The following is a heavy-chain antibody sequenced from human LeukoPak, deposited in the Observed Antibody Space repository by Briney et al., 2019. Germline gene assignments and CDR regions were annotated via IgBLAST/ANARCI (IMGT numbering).Heavy chain of an antibody. Sequence: GASVKVSCKASGYTFTSYDINWVRQATGQGLEWMGWMNPNSGNTGYAQKFQGRVTITRNTSISTAYMELSSLRSEDTAVYYCARGAVYYDSSGPRYYYYYYMDVWGKGTTVTVSS. CDR3: ARGAVYYDSSGPRYYYYYYMDV. CDR2: MNPNSGNT. V-gene: IGHV1-8*03. CDR1: GYTFTSYD. D-gene: IGHD3-22*01. J-gene: IGHJ6*03.